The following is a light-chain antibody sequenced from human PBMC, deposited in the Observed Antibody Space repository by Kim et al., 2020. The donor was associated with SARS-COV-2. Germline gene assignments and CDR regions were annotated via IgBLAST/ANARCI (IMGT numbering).Light chain of an antibody. CDR1: SLSSYY. Sequence: ALGQTVRITCQGDSLSSYYSTWYQQKPGQAPKVVLYGKDNRPSGIPDRFSGSSSGNTAYLTITGTQAGYEADYYCNSRDSNDTVVFGGGTKVTVL. CDR3: NSRDSNDTVV. V-gene: IGLV3-19*01. J-gene: IGLJ2*01. CDR2: GKD.